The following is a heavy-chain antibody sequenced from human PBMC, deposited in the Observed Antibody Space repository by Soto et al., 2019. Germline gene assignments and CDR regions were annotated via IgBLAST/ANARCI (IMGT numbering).Heavy chain of an antibody. CDR2: IYYSGST. Sequence: SETLSLTCTVSGGSISSYYWSWIRQPPGKGLEWIGYIYYSGSTNYNPSLKSRVTISVDTSKNQFSLKLSSVTAADTAVYYCARHVEDGDGYNYVAFDIWGQGTMVTVSS. V-gene: IGHV4-59*08. D-gene: IGHD5-12*01. CDR1: GGSISSYY. CDR3: ARHVEDGDGYNYVAFDI. J-gene: IGHJ3*02.